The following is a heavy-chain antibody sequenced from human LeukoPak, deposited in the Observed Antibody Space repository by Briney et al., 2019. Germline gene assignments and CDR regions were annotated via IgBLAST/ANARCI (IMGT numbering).Heavy chain of an antibody. V-gene: IGHV4-30-2*01. CDR2: IYHSGST. CDR1: GDNIRDGGYY. Sequence: SETLSLTCSVSGDNIRDGGYYWSWIRQPPGKGLEWIGYIYHSGSTYHNPSLKSRVTISVDRSKNQFSLKLSSVTAADTAVYYCATPSNPGRGPFDYWGQGTLVTVSS. J-gene: IGHJ4*02. D-gene: IGHD2-8*02. CDR3: ATPSNPGRGPFDY.